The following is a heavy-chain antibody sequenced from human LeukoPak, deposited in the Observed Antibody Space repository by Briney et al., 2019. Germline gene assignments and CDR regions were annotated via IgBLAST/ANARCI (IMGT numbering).Heavy chain of an antibody. Sequence: PGGSLRLSCAASGFTFSSYSMNWVRQAPGKGLEWVSSISSSSSYIYYADSVKGRFTISRDNAKNSLYLQMNSLRAEDTAVYYCAREGHYYDSSGYYYGGALDYWGQGTLVTVSS. D-gene: IGHD3-22*01. CDR3: AREGHYYDSSGYYYGGALDY. J-gene: IGHJ4*02. V-gene: IGHV3-21*01. CDR2: ISSSSSYI. CDR1: GFTFSSYS.